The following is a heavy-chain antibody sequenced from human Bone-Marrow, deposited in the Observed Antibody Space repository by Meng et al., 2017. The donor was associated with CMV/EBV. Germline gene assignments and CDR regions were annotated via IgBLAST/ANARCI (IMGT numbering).Heavy chain of an antibody. CDR2: ISGSGDSA. D-gene: IGHD3-10*01. J-gene: IGHJ4*02. V-gene: IGHV3-23*01. CDR1: FTFRIYD. Sequence: FTFRIYDMSWVRQAPGKGLEWVSTISGSGDSANYADSVKGRFTISRDNSKNTLYLQMNSLRAEDTAVYYCAKPVPLGARVRGPYFDNWGQGTLVTVSS. CDR3: AKPVPLGARVRGPYFDN.